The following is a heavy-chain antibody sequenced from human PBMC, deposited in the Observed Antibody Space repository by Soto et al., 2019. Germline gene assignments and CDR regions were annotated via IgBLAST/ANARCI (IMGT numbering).Heavy chain of an antibody. CDR3: AIVVPAAIRGNWFDP. CDR2: IYHSGST. CDR1: GGSISSSNW. V-gene: IGHV4-4*02. J-gene: IGHJ5*02. D-gene: IGHD2-2*01. Sequence: LSLTCAVSGGSISSSNWWSWVRQPPGKGLEWIGEIYHSGSTNYNPSLKSRVTISVDKSKNQFSLKLSSVTAADTAVYYCAIVVPAAIRGNWFDPWGQGTLVTVSS.